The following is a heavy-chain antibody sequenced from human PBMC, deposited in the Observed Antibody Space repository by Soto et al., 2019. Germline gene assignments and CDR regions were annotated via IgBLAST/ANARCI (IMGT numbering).Heavy chain of an antibody. CDR2: IYYSGST. Sequence: QVQLQESGPGLVKPSETLSLTCTVSGGSISSYYWSWIRQPPGKGLEWIGYIYYSGSTNYNPSLKRRVTISVDTSKNQFSLKLSSVTAADTAVYYCARHHPDILTGYYKPYFDYWGQGTLVTVSS. CDR3: ARHHPDILTGYYKPYFDY. CDR1: GGSISSYY. D-gene: IGHD3-9*01. J-gene: IGHJ4*02. V-gene: IGHV4-59*08.